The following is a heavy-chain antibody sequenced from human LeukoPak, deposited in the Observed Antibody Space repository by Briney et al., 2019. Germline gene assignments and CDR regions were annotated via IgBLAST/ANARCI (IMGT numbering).Heavy chain of an antibody. V-gene: IGHV3-23*01. CDR3: AIYDRAPACFDY. CDR1: GFTFSSYA. D-gene: IGHD5/OR15-5a*01. Sequence: SGGSLRLSCAASGFTFSSYAMSWVRQAPGKGLEWVSAISSSGGSTYYADSVKGRFTISRDNSKNTLYLQMNSLRAEDTAVYYCAIYDRAPACFDYWGQGTLVTVSS. CDR2: ISSSGGST. J-gene: IGHJ4*02.